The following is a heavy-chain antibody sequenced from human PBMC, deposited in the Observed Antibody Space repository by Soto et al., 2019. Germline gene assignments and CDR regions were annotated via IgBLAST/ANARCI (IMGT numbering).Heavy chain of an antibody. CDR3: AREGVAPYYYYGMDV. CDR1: GYTFTRSG. V-gene: IGHV1-18*01. J-gene: IGHJ6*02. CDR2: ISSYNGDT. D-gene: IGHD5-12*01. Sequence: QVQLEQSGAEVKKTGASVKVSCKASGYTFTRSGISWVRQAPGQGPEWMGWISSYNGDTNYAQTFQGRVTMTTDTSTSTAYMELRSLRSDDTAVYYCAREGVAPYYYYGMDVWGQGTPVTVSS.